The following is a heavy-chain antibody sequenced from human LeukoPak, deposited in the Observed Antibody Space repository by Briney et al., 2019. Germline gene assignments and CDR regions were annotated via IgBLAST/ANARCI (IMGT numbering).Heavy chain of an antibody. D-gene: IGHD1-1*01. CDR3: ARDVYNHDNAFDI. CDR2: IYYSGST. CDR1: GGSISSSSYY. V-gene: IGHV4-39*07. J-gene: IGHJ3*02. Sequence: SETLSLTCTVSGGSISSSSYYWGWIRQPPGKGLEWIGSIYYSGSTNYNPSLKSRVTISVDTSKNQFSLKLSSVTAADTAVYYCARDVYNHDNAFDIWGQGTMVTVSS.